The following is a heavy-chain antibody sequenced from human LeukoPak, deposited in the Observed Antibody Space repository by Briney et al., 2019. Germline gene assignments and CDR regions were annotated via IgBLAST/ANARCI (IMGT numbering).Heavy chain of an antibody. CDR2: MNPNSGNT. D-gene: IGHD2-2*01. Sequence: ASVKVSCKASGYTFASYDINWVRQATGQGLEWMGWMNPNSGNTGYAQKFQGRVTITRSTSISTAYMELSSLRSEDTAVYYCARVGSSTSYYYYMDVWGKGTTVTVSS. CDR1: GYTFASYD. V-gene: IGHV1-8*03. CDR3: ARVGSSTSYYYYMDV. J-gene: IGHJ6*03.